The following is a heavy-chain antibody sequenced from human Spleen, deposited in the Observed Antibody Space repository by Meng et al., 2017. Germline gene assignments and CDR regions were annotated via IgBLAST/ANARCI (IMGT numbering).Heavy chain of an antibody. Sequence: GGSLRLSCAASGFTFSSYSMNWVRQAPGKGLEWVSSISSSSTYIYYADSVKGRFIISRDNSRNTLYLQTNSLRAEDTAVYYCAREGCSGGSCYNWGQGTLVTVSS. D-gene: IGHD2-15*01. CDR3: AREGCSGGSCYN. V-gene: IGHV3-21*01. CDR2: ISSSSTYI. J-gene: IGHJ4*02. CDR1: GFTFSSYS.